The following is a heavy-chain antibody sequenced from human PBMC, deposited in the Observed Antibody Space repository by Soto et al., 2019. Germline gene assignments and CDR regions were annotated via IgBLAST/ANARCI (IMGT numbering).Heavy chain of an antibody. J-gene: IGHJ4*02. D-gene: IGHD3-22*01. CDR1: GGSISRGSYY. Sequence: SETLSLTCTVSGGSISRGSYYWSWIRQHPGKGLEWIGYIYYSGSTYYNPSLKSRVTISVDTSKNQFSLKLSSVTAADTAVYYCARDVGYDSSDVGYYWGQGTLVTVS. CDR3: ARDVGYDSSDVGYY. V-gene: IGHV4-31*03. CDR2: IYYSGST.